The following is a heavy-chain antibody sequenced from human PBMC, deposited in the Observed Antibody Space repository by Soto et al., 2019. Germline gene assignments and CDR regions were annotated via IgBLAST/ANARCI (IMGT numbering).Heavy chain of an antibody. CDR2: INGRGSPT. V-gene: IGHV3-23*01. J-gene: IGHJ2*01. D-gene: IGHD2-21*01. CDR1: GFTFSIYA. CDR3: AKHIEGAGNWYFDL. Sequence: EVQLLESGGGLVQPGGSLGLSCAASGFTFSIYAMSWVRQAPGKGPEWVSVINGRGSPTFYADSVEGRFTISRDNSKNTLYLQMNSLRAEATAIYYCAKHIEGAGNWYFDLWGRGTLVTVSS.